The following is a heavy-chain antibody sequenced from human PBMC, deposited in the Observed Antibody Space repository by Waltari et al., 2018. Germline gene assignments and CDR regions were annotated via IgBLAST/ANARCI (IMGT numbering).Heavy chain of an antibody. Sequence: EVQLVQSGAEVKKPGATVKISCKVSGYTFTDYYMHWVQQAPGKGLEWMGIVDPEDGETIYAEKFQGRVTITADTSTDTAYMELSSLRSEDTAVYYCATGPWVYCGGDCSRPGAFDIWGQGTMV. D-gene: IGHD2-21*01. V-gene: IGHV1-69-2*01. J-gene: IGHJ3*02. CDR2: VDPEDGET. CDR3: ATGPWVYCGGDCSRPGAFDI. CDR1: GYTFTDYY.